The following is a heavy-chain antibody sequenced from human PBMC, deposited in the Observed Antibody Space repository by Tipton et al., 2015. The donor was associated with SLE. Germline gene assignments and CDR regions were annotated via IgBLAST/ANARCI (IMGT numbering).Heavy chain of an antibody. D-gene: IGHD3-3*01. CDR2: IYYSGNT. CDR3: ARQGPFYDFWSGYLDY. V-gene: IGHV4-61*01. J-gene: IGHJ4*02. CDR1: GGSISSGSYY. Sequence: TLSLTCTVSGGSISSGSYYWSWIRQPPGKGLEWIGYIYYSGNTKYNPSLKSRVTISVDTSKNQFSLKLSSVTAADTAVYYCARQGPFYDFWSGYLDYWGQGTLVTVSS.